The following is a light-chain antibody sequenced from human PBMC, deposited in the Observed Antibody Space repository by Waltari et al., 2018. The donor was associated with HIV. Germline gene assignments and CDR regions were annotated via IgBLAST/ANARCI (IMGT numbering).Light chain of an antibody. J-gene: IGLJ2*01. CDR3: SSYTSSSTVV. Sequence: QSALTQPASVSGSPGQSITISCTGTNSDVGGYHYVSWYQQYLGKAPKLMIYDVSNRPSGVSNRFSASKSGNTASLTISGLQAEDEADYYCSSYTSSSTVVFGGGTKLTVL. CDR2: DVS. CDR1: NSDVGGYHY. V-gene: IGLV2-14*01.